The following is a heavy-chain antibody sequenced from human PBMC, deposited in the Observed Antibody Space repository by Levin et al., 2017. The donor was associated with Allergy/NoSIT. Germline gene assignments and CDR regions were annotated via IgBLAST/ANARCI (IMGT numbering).Heavy chain of an antibody. D-gene: IGHD1-26*01. CDR3: ASPTKWGRLQAHYHFDY. Sequence: LSLTCAASGFPFSSYAMHWVRQAPGKGLEWVAVISYDGSNKYYADSVKGRFTISRDNSKNTLYLQMNSLRAEDTAVYYCASPTKWGRLQAHYHFDYWGQGTLVTVSS. CDR1: GFPFSSYA. J-gene: IGHJ4*02. CDR2: ISYDGSNK. V-gene: IGHV3-30-3*01.